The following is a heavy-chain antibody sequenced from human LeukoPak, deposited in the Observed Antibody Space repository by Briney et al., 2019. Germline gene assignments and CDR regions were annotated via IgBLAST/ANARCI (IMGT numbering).Heavy chain of an antibody. V-gene: IGHV4-59*01. CDR3: ASYGDYDNWFDP. J-gene: IGHJ5*02. D-gene: IGHD4-17*01. Sequence: SETLSLTCTVSGGSISSYYWSWIRQPPGKGLEWIGYIYYSGSTNYNPSLKSRVTISVDTSKNQFSLKLSPVTAADTAVYYCASYGDYDNWFDPWGQGTLVTVSS. CDR1: GGSISSYY. CDR2: IYYSGST.